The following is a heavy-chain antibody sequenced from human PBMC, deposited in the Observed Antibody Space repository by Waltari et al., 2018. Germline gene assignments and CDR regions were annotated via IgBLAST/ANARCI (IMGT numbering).Heavy chain of an antibody. D-gene: IGHD6-6*01. CDR2: FDPEDGET. V-gene: IGHV1-24*01. CDR3: ASLGRFVLTAMDV. J-gene: IGHJ6*02. CDR1: GHTLTELS. Sequence: QVPLVQSGAEVKKPGASVKVSCKISGHTLTELSMHWVRQAPGKGLEWLGGFDPEDGETVYAQEFQGRVTMTEDTSTDTAYMELSSLRFDDTAIYFCASLGRFVLTAMDVWGPGTTVIV.